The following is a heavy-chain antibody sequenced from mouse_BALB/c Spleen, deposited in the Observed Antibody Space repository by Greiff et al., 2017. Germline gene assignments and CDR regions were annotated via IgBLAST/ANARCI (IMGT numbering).Heavy chain of an antibody. D-gene: IGHD5-1*01. Sequence: VQLQQSGPELVKPGASVKMSCKASGYTFTSYVMHWVKQKPGHGLEWIGYINPYNDGTKYNEKFKGKATLTSDKSSSTAYMELSSLTSEDSAVYYCARRTYSSSYYAMDYWGQGTSVTVSS. CDR2: INPYNDGT. CDR1: GYTFTSYV. V-gene: IGHV1-14*01. J-gene: IGHJ4*01. CDR3: ARRTYSSSYYAMDY.